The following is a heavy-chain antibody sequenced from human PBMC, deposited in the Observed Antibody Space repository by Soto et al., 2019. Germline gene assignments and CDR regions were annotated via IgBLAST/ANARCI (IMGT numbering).Heavy chain of an antibody. J-gene: IGHJ4*02. CDR1: GFSVGNNY. CDR2: IYIDGRP. V-gene: IGHV3-66*01. Sequence: EVQLVESGGDLVQPGGSLRLSCGVSGFSVGNNYMSWVRQAPGKGLEWVSVIYIDGRPFYVDSVKGRFIISTENSKNSWYRKVNGLRAEDTAVYYCARDLWGSGGICSPEDHWGRGNLVNVSS. D-gene: IGHD2-15*01. CDR3: ARDLWGSGGICSPEDH.